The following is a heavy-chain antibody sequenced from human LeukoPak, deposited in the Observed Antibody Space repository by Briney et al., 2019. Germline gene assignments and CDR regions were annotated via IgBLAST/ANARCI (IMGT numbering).Heavy chain of an antibody. CDR1: GFTVSSNY. V-gene: IGHV3-53*01. CDR3: ARDSPNDYGDPRGYFDY. CDR2: IYSGGST. D-gene: IGHD4-17*01. Sequence: SGGSLRLSCAASGFTVSSNYMSWVCQAPGKGLECASVIYSGGSTYYADSVKGRFTISRDNSKNTLYLQMNSLRAEDTAVYYCARDSPNDYGDPRGYFDYWGQGTLVTVSS. J-gene: IGHJ4*02.